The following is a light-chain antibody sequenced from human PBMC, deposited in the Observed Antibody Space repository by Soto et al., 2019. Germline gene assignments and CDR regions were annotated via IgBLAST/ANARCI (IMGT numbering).Light chain of an antibody. CDR2: WAS. J-gene: IGKJ1*01. V-gene: IGKV4-1*01. Sequence: DIVMTQSPDSLAVSLGERATINCKSSQSVLYSSNNKNYLAWYQQKPGQPPKLLIYWASTRESGVPDRFSGSGSGTDFTLTISVLQAEDGAGYYCQQYYSTPPTFGQGTKVEIK. CDR3: QQYYSTPPT. CDR1: QSVLYSSNNKNY.